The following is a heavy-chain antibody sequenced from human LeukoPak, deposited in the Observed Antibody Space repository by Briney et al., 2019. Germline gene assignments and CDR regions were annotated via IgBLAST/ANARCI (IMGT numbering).Heavy chain of an antibody. CDR2: ISGSGGST. CDR1: GFTFSSYA. CDR3: AKGYNCSSTSCLYYYVDV. V-gene: IGHV3-23*01. D-gene: IGHD2-2*01. J-gene: IGHJ6*03. Sequence: PGGSLRLSCAASGFTFSSYAMSWVRQAPGKGLEWVSAISGSGGSTYYADSVKGRFTISRDNSKNTLYLQMNSLRAEDTAVYYCAKGYNCSSTSCLYYYVDVWGKGTTVTVSS.